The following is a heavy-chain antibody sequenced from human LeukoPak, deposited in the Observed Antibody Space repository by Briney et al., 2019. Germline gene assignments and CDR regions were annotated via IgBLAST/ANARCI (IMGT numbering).Heavy chain of an antibody. CDR3: AKRVEYSSSSGGYFDH. CDR2: ISDTGGDT. CDR1: GFTFSRFG. D-gene: IGHD6-6*01. V-gene: IGHV3-23*01. Sequence: GGSLRLSSAASGFTFSRFGMSWVRQAPGKGLEWVSSISDTGGDTYYTDSVKGRFTISRDNSKNTLYLQMNSLRVEDAALYYCAKRVEYSSSSGGYFDHWGQGTLVPVS. J-gene: IGHJ4*02.